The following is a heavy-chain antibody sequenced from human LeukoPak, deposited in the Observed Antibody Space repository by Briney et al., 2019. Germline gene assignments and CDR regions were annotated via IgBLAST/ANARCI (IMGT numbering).Heavy chain of an antibody. CDR1: GGSISSSSYY. J-gene: IGHJ4*02. CDR2: IYYSGST. D-gene: IGHD4-11*01. V-gene: IGHV4-39*01. Sequence: SETLSLTCTVSGGSISSSSYYWGWIRQPPGKGLEWIGSIYYSGSTYYNPSLKSRVTISVDTSKNQFSLKLSSVTAADTAVYYCARSEINDYSRYWGQGILVVVSS. CDR3: ARSEINDYSRY.